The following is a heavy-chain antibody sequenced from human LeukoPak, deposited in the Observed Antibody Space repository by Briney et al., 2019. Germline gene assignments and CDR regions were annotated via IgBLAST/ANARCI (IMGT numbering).Heavy chain of an antibody. J-gene: IGHJ4*02. D-gene: IGHD3-10*01. CDR3: ARDTLGYGSGSYYRIIDY. V-gene: IGHV4-39*07. CDR2: IYYSGST. CDR1: GGSISSSSYY. Sequence: KTSETLSLTCTVSGGSISSSSYYWGWIRQPPGKGLEWIGSIYYSGSTYYNPSLKSRVTISVDTSKNQFSLKLSSVTAADTAVYYCARDTLGYGSGSYYRIIDYWGQGTLVTVSS.